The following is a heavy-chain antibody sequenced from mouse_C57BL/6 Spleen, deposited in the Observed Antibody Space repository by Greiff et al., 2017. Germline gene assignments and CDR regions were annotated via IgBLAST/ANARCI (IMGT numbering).Heavy chain of an antibody. CDR1: GFTFSDYG. V-gene: IGHV5-17*01. D-gene: IGHD2-2*01. CDR3: ARSQVTTYYAMGD. J-gene: IGHJ4*01. CDR2: ISRGSSTN. Sequence: EVQLLESGGGLVKPGGSLKLSCAASGFTFSDYGMHWVRQAPEQGLEWVAYISRGSSTNYYADTVKGRCTITRDNAKNTLFLQLTSLRSEDTAMYYCARSQVTTYYAMGDWGQGTSVTVSS.